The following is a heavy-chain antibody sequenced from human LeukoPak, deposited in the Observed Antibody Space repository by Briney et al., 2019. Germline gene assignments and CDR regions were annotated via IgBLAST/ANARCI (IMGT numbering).Heavy chain of an antibody. V-gene: IGHV3-53*01. CDR1: GFTVSSNY. CDR2: IYSGGST. D-gene: IGHD6-13*01. CDR3: AFALLHTYYSSSWYYAFDI. Sequence: GGSLRLSCAASGFTVSSNYMSWVRQAPGKGLEWVSVIYSGGSTYYADSVKGRFTISRDNSKNTLYLQMNSLRAEDTAVYYCAFALLHTYYSSSWYYAFDIWGQGTMVTVSS. J-gene: IGHJ3*02.